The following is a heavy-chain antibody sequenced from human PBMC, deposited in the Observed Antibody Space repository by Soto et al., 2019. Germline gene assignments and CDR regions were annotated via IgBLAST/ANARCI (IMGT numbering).Heavy chain of an antibody. D-gene: IGHD6-6*01. V-gene: IGHV3-21*01. CDR2: ISSSSSYI. CDR1: GFTFRSYS. CDR3: ARDLASSSY. J-gene: IGHJ4*02. Sequence: PGCSMRLSSAASGFTFRSYSMNWVRQDPGKGLEWVSSISSSSSYIYYADSVKGRFTISRDNAKNSLYLQMNSLRAEDTAVYYCARDLASSSYWGQGTQVTVSS.